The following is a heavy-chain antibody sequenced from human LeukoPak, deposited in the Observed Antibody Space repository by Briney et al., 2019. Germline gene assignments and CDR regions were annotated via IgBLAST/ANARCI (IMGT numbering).Heavy chain of an antibody. D-gene: IGHD2-2*01. CDR2: IIPIFGTA. CDR3: ARAHVRGYCSSTSCYGSFDY. V-gene: IGHV1-69*01. CDR1: GGTFSSYA. J-gene: IGHJ4*02. Sequence: ASVKVSCKASGGTFSSYAISWVRQAPGQGLEWMGGIIPIFGTANYAQKFQGRVTITADESTSTAYMELSSLRSEDTAVYYCARAHVRGYCSSTSCYGSFDYWGQGTLVTVSS.